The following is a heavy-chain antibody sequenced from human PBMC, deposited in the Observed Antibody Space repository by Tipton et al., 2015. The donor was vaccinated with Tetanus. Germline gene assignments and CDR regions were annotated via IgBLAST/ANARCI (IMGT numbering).Heavy chain of an antibody. CDR2: VDDSGST. V-gene: IGHV4-34*01. CDR1: GGSLSRYY. D-gene: IGHD2-2*02. Sequence: TLSLTCAVYGGSLSRYYWTWIRQPPGKGLEWIGEVDDSGSTNYSPSLKSRVTISLDTTKNEFSMTMSSVTAADTAVYYCARGTWLYTXXYXRHWLDPWGXXXXVT. CDR3: ARGTWLYTXXYXRHWLDP. J-gene: IGHJ5*02.